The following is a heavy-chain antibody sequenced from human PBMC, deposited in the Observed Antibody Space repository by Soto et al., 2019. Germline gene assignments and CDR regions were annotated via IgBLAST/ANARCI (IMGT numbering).Heavy chain of an antibody. CDR2: IIPIFGTA. J-gene: IGHJ6*02. V-gene: IGHV1-69*13. Sequence: PVTVSCKASGGTFSSYAISWVRQAPGQGLEWMGGIIPIFGTANYAQKFQGRVTITADESTSTAYMELSSLRSEDTAVYYCARWGPVVTANPPPEYYYYYGMDVWGQGTTVTVSS. D-gene: IGHD2-21*02. CDR3: ARWGPVVTANPPPEYYYYYGMDV. CDR1: GGTFSSYA.